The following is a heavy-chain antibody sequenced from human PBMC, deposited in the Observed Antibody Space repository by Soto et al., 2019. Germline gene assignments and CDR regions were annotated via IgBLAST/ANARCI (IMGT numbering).Heavy chain of an antibody. Sequence: EVQLVESGGGLVQPGGSLRLSCAASGFTFSSYWMHWVRQAPGKGLVWVSSINSDGSSTTYADSVKGRFTISRDNAKNTVYLQMNSLRAEDTAVYYCASKHSSRAFDYWGQGTLVTVSS. J-gene: IGHJ4*02. CDR1: GFTFSSYW. CDR3: ASKHSSRAFDY. V-gene: IGHV3-74*01. D-gene: IGHD6-13*01. CDR2: INSDGSST.